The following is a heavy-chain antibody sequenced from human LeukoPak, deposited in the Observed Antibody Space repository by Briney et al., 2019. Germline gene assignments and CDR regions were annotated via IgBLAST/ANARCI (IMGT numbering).Heavy chain of an antibody. CDR1: GGSISSYY. D-gene: IGHD3-22*01. J-gene: IGHJ4*02. CDR2: IYYSGST. Sequence: PSETLSLTCTVSGGSISSYYWSWIRQPPGKGLEWIGYIYYSGSTNYNPSLKSRVTISVDTSKNQFPLKLSSVTAADTAVYYCARENYDSSGYSIFDYWGQGTLVTVSS. V-gene: IGHV4-59*01. CDR3: ARENYDSSGYSIFDY.